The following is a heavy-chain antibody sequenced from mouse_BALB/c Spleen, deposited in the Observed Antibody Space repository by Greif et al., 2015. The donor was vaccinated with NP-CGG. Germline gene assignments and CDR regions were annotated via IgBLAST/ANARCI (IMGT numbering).Heavy chain of an antibody. J-gene: IGHJ4*01. CDR3: TRYGGLDHFYAMDY. Sequence: VQLVESGAELVKPGASVKLSCKASGYTFTSYYMYWVKQRPGQGLEWIGGINPSNGGTNFNEKFKSKATLTVDKSSSTAYMQLSSVTSEDSAVYYCTRYGGLDHFYAMDYWGQGTSVTVSS. V-gene: IGHV1S81*02. CDR2: INPSNGGT. CDR1: GYTFTSYY. D-gene: IGHD1-1*02.